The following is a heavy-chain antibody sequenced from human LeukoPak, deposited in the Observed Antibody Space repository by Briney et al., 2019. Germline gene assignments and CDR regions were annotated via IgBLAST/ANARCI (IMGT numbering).Heavy chain of an antibody. D-gene: IGHD6-13*01. V-gene: IGHV3-30-3*01. J-gene: IGHJ4*02. CDR2: ISYDGSNK. CDR1: GFTLSSYA. CDR3: AREIGISSSPFDY. Sequence: GGSLRLSCAASGFTLSSYAMHWVRQAPGKGLEWVAVISYDGSNKYYADSVKGRFTISRDNSKNTLYLQMNSLRAEDTAVYYCAREIGISSSPFDYWGQVTLVTVSS.